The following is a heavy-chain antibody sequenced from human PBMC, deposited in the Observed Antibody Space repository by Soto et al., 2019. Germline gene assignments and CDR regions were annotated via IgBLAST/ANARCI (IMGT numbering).Heavy chain of an antibody. CDR1: GASVAGGSYY. CDR3: ARDTYSGYDFGL. CDR2: IPSRGRP. Sequence: SETLSLTVSVSGASVAGGSYYRSWVRQPPGKGLEWIGYIPSRGRPFYNPSLTSRGTISADTSKNQLSLQLTSVTAADTAVYYCARDTYSGYDFGLWGQGTLVTVSS. D-gene: IGHD5-12*01. V-gene: IGHV4-30-4*01. J-gene: IGHJ5*02.